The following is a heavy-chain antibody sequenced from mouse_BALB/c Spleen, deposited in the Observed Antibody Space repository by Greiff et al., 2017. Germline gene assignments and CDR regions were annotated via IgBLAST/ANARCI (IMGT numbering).Heavy chain of an antibody. D-gene: IGHD2-4*01. J-gene: IGHJ3*01. Sequence: DVQLQESGPGLVKPSQSLSLTCTVTGYSITSDYAWTWIRQFPGNKLEWMGYISYSGSTSYNPSLKSRISITRDTSKNQFFLQLNSVTTEDTATYYCARGDEYDAWFAYWGQGTLVTVSA. CDR2: ISYSGST. CDR3: ARGDEYDAWFAY. V-gene: IGHV3-2*02. CDR1: GYSITSDYA.